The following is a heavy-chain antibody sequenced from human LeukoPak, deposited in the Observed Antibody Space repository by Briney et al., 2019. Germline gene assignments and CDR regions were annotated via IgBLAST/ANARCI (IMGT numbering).Heavy chain of an antibody. CDR1: GFTFSNYG. J-gene: IGHJ4*02. V-gene: IGHV3-21*01. Sequence: GGSLRLSCAASGFTFSNYGMNWVRQAPGKGLEWVSSISSSSSHIYYADSVKGRFTISRDNTMNSLYLQMSSLRAEDTAVYYCATDRGWRTSGYYLYYFEYWGQGTLVTYSS. D-gene: IGHD3-3*01. CDR2: ISSSSSHI. CDR3: ATDRGWRTSGYYLYYFEY.